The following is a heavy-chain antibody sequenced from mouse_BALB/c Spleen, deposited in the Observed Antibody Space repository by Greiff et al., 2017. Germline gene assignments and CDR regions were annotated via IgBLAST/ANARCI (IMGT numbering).Heavy chain of an antibody. D-gene: IGHD2-2*01. Sequence: EVQLQESGGGLVQPKGSLKLSCAASGFTFNTYAMNWVRQAPGKGLEWVARIRSKSNNYATYYADSVKDRFTISRDDSQSMLYLQMNNLKTEDTAMYYCVRQQYGYGFAYWGQGTLVTVSA. CDR3: VRQQYGYGFAY. J-gene: IGHJ3*01. V-gene: IGHV10-1*02. CDR1: GFTFNTYA. CDR2: IRSKSNNYAT.